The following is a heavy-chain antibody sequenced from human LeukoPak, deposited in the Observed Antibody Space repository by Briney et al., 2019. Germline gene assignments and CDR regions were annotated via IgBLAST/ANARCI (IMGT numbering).Heavy chain of an antibody. CDR2: IKEDGSEQ. CDR1: GFTFSSYW. CDR3: XXXXXIWLPAPVFDN. Sequence: GGSLRLSCAASGFTFSSYWMHWVRQAPGKGLEWVANIKEDGSEQNYVDSVKGRFTISRDNAKNSLYLQMNSLRAEDTAVYYXXXXXXIWLPAPVFDNWGQGTLVTVSS. D-gene: IGHD5-24*01. V-gene: IGHV3-7*01. J-gene: IGHJ4*02.